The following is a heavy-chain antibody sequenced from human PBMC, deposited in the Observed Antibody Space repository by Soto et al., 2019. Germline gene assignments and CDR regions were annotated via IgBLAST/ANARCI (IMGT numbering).Heavy chain of an antibody. CDR3: AKDYIAAAYFDY. V-gene: IGHV3-23*01. Sequence: GALRXSXXXXGXXXXXXAXXXXRQSPGKGLEWVSAISGSGGSTYYADSVKGRFTISRDNSKNTLYLQMNSLRAEDTAVYYCAKDYIAAAYFDYWGQGPMVTVSA. J-gene: IGHJ4*02. D-gene: IGHD6-13*01. CDR2: ISGSGGST. CDR1: GXXXXXXA.